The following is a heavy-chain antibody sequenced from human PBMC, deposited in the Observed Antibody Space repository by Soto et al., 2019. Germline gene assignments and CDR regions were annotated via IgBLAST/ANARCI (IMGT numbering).Heavy chain of an antibody. CDR1: GGSISSYY. CDR3: AGAPRGNYGYPSSFDY. D-gene: IGHD3-10*01. Sequence: QVQLQESGPGLVKPSETLSLTCTVSGGSISSYYWSWIRQPPGKGLEWIGYIYYSGSTNYNPSLKSRVTISVATSTDQFSLKLRSVTAADTAVYYCAGAPRGNYGYPSSFDYWGQGTLVTVSS. CDR2: IYYSGST. V-gene: IGHV4-59*01. J-gene: IGHJ4*02.